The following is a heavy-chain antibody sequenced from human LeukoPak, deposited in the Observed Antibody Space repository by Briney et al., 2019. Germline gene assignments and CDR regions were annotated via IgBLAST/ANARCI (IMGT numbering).Heavy chain of an antibody. CDR2: IYYSGST. CDR1: GGSISSYY. Sequence: SETLSLTCTVSGGSISSYYWSWIRQPPGKGLEWIGYIYYSGSTNYNPSLKSRVTISVDTSKNQFSLKLSSVTAADTAVYYCARAYSSSWADAFDIWGQGTMVTVSS. D-gene: IGHD6-13*01. V-gene: IGHV4-59*01. CDR3: ARAYSSSWADAFDI. J-gene: IGHJ3*02.